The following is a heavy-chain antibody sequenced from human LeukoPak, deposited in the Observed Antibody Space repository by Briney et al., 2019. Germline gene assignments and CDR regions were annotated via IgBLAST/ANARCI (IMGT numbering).Heavy chain of an antibody. CDR3: ARAAGDSSGYYHESYYFDY. J-gene: IGHJ4*02. CDR1: GFTFSSYS. CDR2: VSSSSSYI. D-gene: IGHD3-22*01. V-gene: IGHV3-21*01. Sequence: GGSLRLSCAASGFTFSSYSMNWVRQAPGKGLEWVSSVSSSSSYIYYADSVKGRFTISRDNAKNSLYLQMNSLRAEDTAVYYCARAAGDSSGYYHESYYFDYWGQGTLVTVSS.